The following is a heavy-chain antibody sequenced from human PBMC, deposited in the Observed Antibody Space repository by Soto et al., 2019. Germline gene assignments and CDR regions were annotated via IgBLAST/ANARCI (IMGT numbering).Heavy chain of an antibody. J-gene: IGHJ5*02. V-gene: IGHV3-33*01. CDR2: IWYDGSNK. Sequence: QVQLVESGGGVVQPGRSLRLPCAASGFTFSSYGMHWVRQAPGKGLEWVAVIWYDGSNKYYADSVKGRFTISRDNSKNTLYLQMNSLRAEDTAVYYCARDSRLTRRNWFDPWGQGTLVTVSS. D-gene: IGHD6-25*01. CDR3: ARDSRLTRRNWFDP. CDR1: GFTFSSYG.